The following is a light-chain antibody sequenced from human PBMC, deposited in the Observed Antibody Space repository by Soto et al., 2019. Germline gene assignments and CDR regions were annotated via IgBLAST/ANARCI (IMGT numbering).Light chain of an antibody. CDR3: QRSTGY. CDR1: QSLGIW. CDR2: DAA. V-gene: IGKV1-5*01. J-gene: IGKJ4*01. Sequence: DIQMTQSPATLSASVGDRVTITCRASQSLGIWLVWYQQKPGKAPKVLIYDAATLASGVPSRFSGSRSGTVFTLTISSLQPDDFSTYYCQRSTGYFGGGTRVEIK.